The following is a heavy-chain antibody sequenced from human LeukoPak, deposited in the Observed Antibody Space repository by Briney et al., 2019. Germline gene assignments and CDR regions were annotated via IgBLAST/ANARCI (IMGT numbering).Heavy chain of an antibody. V-gene: IGHV1-2*04. D-gene: IGHD6-13*01. CDR1: GYTFTGYY. CDR2: INPSSGGT. Sequence: ASVKVSCKASGYTFTGYYMHWVRQAPGQGLEWMGWINPSSGGTNYAQKFQGWVTMTRDTSISTAYMELSRLRSDDTAVYYCARAGIAAAGDLWGQGTLVTVSS. CDR3: ARAGIAAAGDL. J-gene: IGHJ4*02.